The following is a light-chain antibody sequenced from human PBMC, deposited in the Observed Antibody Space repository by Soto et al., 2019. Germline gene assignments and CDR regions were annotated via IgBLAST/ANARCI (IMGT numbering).Light chain of an antibody. CDR2: KAS. V-gene: IGKV1-5*03. Sequence: DIQMTQSPSTLSASVVDRVSITCRAGQNIGSWLAWYQQKAGKTPKLLIYKASTLESGVPSRFSGSGSGTEFTLTISGLQPDDFAPYYCQQYNTFNMSTFGQGTKVDIK. CDR1: QNIGSW. CDR3: QQYNTFNMST. J-gene: IGKJ1*01.